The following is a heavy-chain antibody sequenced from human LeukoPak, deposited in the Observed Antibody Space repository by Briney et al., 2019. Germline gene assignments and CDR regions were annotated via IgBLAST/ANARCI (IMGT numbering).Heavy chain of an antibody. CDR2: ISSSSSTI. V-gene: IGHV3-48*01. CDR3: AIVPQRGENHYFDY. Sequence: PGGSLRLSCAASGFTFSSYGMHWVRQAPGKGLEWVSYISSSSSTIYYADSVKGRFTISRDNAKNSLYLQMNSLRAEDTAVYYCAIVPQRGENHYFDYWGQGTLVTVSS. D-gene: IGHD3-10*01. CDR1: GFTFSSYG. J-gene: IGHJ4*02.